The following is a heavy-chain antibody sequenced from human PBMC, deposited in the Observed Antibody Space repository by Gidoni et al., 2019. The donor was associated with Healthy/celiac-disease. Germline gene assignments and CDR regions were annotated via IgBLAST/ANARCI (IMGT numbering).Heavy chain of an antibody. J-gene: IGHJ5*02. D-gene: IGHD3-10*01. CDR3: ARDRIGHYGSGSPNWFDP. V-gene: IGHV1-18*01. CDR2: ISAYNGNT. Sequence: QVQLVQSGAEVKKPGASVKVSCKASGYTFTSYGISWVRQAPGQGLEWMGWISAYNGNTNYAQKLQGRVTMTTDTSTSTAYMELRSLRSDGTAVYYCARDRIGHYGSGSPNWFDPWGQGTLVTVSS. CDR1: GYTFTSYG.